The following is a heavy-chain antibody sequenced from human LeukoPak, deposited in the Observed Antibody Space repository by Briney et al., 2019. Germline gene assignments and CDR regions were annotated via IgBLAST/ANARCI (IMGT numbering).Heavy chain of an antibody. CDR2: INPNSGGT. CDR1: GYTFTSYY. CDR3: ARGVATIVGLYYYMDV. J-gene: IGHJ6*03. V-gene: IGHV1-2*02. D-gene: IGHD5-12*01. Sequence: ASVKVSCKASGYTFTSYYMHWVRQAPGQGLEWMGWINPNSGGTNYAQKFQGRVTMTRDTSISTAYMELSRLRSDDTAVYYCARGVATIVGLYYYMDVWGKGTTVTVSS.